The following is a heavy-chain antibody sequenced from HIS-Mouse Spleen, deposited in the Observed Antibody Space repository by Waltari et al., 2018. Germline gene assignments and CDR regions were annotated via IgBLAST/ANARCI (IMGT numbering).Heavy chain of an antibody. Sequence: QVTLMESGPALVKPTQTLTLTCTFSGLSLSTSGMCLSWIRQPPGKALEWLARIDWDDDKYYSTSLKTRLTISKDTSKNQVVLTMTNMDPVDTATYYCARIAEGYSSGWYAFDYWGQGTLVTVSS. D-gene: IGHD6-19*01. V-gene: IGHV2-70*15. CDR2: IDWDDDK. CDR3: ARIAEGYSSGWYAFDY. CDR1: GLSLSTSGMC. J-gene: IGHJ4*02.